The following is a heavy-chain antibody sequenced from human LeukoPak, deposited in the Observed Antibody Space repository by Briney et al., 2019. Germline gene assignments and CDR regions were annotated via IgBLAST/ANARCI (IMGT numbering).Heavy chain of an antibody. D-gene: IGHD2-2*01. J-gene: IGHJ6*03. CDR3: ARGPIIDIVIVPAADDYYYMDF. Sequence: ASVKVSCKASGYTLRSYGITWVRQAPGQGLEWMGWISAYNGNTKYPQKLQGRVTMTTDTSTSTAYMELRSLRSDDTAVYSCARGPIIDIVIVPAADDYYYMDFWGKGTTVTVSS. V-gene: IGHV1-18*01. CDR1: GYTLRSYG. CDR2: ISAYNGNT.